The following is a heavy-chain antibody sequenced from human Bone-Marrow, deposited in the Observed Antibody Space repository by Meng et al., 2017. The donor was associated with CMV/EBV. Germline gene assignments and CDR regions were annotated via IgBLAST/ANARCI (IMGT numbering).Heavy chain of an antibody. D-gene: IGHD2-2*03. V-gene: IGHV1-2*06. J-gene: IGHJ4*02. CDR2: INPKSAGT. Sequence: QVQLVQSGSEAKKPXXXXXXXCKTSGYTFVGHYIHWVRQAPGQGLEWMGRINPKSAGTDYVEKFQGRVTMTRDTSNSIVYMELSRLTADDTAVYYCTRTWIDSFTPDFDYWGQGSLGTVSS. CDR3: TRTWIDSFTPDFDY. CDR1: GYTFVGHY.